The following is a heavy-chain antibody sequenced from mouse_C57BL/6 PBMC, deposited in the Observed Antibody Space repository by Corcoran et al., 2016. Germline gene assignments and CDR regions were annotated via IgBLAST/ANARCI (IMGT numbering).Heavy chain of an antibody. Sequence: QIQLVQSGPELKKPGETVKISCKASGYTFTTYRMSWVKQAPGKGLKRMGWINTYSGVPKYADDFKGRFAFSLETSASTAYLQINNLKNEDTATYFCARHYSNYEEYFDVWGTGTTVTVSS. CDR2: INTYSGVP. J-gene: IGHJ1*03. V-gene: IGHV9-3*01. CDR3: ARHYSNYEEYFDV. CDR1: GYTFTTYR. D-gene: IGHD2-5*01.